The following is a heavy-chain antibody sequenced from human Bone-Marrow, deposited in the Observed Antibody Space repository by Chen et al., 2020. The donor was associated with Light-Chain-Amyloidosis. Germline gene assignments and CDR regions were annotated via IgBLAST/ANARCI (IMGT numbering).Heavy chain of an antibody. CDR1: GFTFEEYA. CDR2: IVCDSTNI. D-gene: IGHD1-26*01. V-gene: IGHV3-9*01. J-gene: IGHJ4*02. Sequence: EMQLVDSGGGLVQPGGSLRLSCAASGFTFEEYAMHWVRQVPGKGLEWVAGIVCDSTNIGYADSVRGRFTISRDNAKNSLYLQMNSLRMEDTALYFCTKDMGVTTAGLGYWGQGTLVTVSS. CDR3: TKDMGVTTAGLGY.